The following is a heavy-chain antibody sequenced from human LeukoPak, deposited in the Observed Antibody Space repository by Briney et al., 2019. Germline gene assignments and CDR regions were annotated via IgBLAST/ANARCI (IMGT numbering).Heavy chain of an antibody. J-gene: IGHJ1*01. Sequence: SETLSLTCTVSGGSISSYYWSWIRQPPGKGLEWIGYIYYSGSTNYNPSLKSRVTISVDTSKNQFSLKLSSVTAADTAVYYCARGFGDEAEYFQHWGQGTLVTVSS. CDR3: ARGFGDEAEYFQH. CDR1: GGSISSYY. CDR2: IYYSGST. D-gene: IGHD3-10*01. V-gene: IGHV4-59*01.